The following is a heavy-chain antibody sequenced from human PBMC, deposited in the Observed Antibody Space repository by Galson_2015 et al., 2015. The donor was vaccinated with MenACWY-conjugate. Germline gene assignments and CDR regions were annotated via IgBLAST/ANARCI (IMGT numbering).Heavy chain of an antibody. CDR2: IDWDDHK. J-gene: IGHJ6*03. V-gene: IGHV2-70*11. CDR3: ARIRRDFWSGDALYYYYYMDV. D-gene: IGHD3-3*01. Sequence: PALVKPPQTLTLTCTFSGFSLDTSGMCVGWIRQPPGKALEWLARIDWDDHKYYTTSLKTRLTISTDTSTNQVVLTLTNKDPVDTATYYCARIRRDFWSGDALYYYYYMDVWGKGTTVTVSS. CDR1: GFSLDTSGMC.